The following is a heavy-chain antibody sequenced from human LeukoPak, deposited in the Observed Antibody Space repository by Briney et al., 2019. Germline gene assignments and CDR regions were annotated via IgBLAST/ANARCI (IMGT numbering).Heavy chain of an antibody. CDR3: ARWDYSAAARRSGDYSMDV. Sequence: PGGSLRLSCAASGVTFSRFGMHWVRQAPGTGLEWVAVIWYDGGNKYYADSVKGRFTISRDNPKNTVYLEMNSLRVEDTAVYYCARWDYSAAARRSGDYSMDVWGQGTTVTVSS. D-gene: IGHD3-3*01. CDR1: GVTFSRFG. CDR2: IWYDGGNK. J-gene: IGHJ6*02. V-gene: IGHV3-33*01.